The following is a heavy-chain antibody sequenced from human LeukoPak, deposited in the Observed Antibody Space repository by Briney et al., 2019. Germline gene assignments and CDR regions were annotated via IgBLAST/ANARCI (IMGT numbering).Heavy chain of an antibody. J-gene: IGHJ4*02. D-gene: IGHD6-13*01. V-gene: IGHV4-4*07. CDR1: GDSISSYY. Sequence: SETLSLTCTVSGDSISSYYWSWIRQPAGKGLEWIGRIYASGSTNYNPSLKSRVTMSVDTSKNLFSLKLTSVTAADTAVYYCARVTGYVMEDYFDYWGQGTLVTVSS. CDR2: IYASGST. CDR3: ARVTGYVMEDYFDY.